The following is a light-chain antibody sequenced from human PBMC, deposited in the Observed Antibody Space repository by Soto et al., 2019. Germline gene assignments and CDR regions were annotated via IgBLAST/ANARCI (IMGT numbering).Light chain of an antibody. Sequence: EIVLTQSSGTLSLSPGERATLSCRASQSVSSTYLAWYQQNPGQAPRLLIYGASSRATGIPDRFSGSGSGTDFTLTISRLEPEDFAVYFCQQYGSSSYTFGQGTKLEIK. V-gene: IGKV3-20*01. CDR3: QQYGSSSYT. CDR2: GAS. CDR1: QSVSSTY. J-gene: IGKJ2*01.